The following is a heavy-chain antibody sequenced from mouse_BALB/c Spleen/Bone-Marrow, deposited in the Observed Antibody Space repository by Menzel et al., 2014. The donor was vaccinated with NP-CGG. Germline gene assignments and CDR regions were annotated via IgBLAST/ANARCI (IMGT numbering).Heavy chain of an antibody. D-gene: IGHD1-1*01. CDR2: INPSTGYT. V-gene: IGHV1-7*01. CDR1: GYTFTTYW. Sequence: QVQLKQSGAELAKPGASVKMSCKASGYTFTTYWMHWVKQRPGQGLVWIGYINPSTGYTEYIQKFKDKATLTADKSSSTAYMQLNSLTSEDSSVYYCVLITPVVSDYWGQGTTLTVSS. CDR3: VLITPVVSDY. J-gene: IGHJ2*01.